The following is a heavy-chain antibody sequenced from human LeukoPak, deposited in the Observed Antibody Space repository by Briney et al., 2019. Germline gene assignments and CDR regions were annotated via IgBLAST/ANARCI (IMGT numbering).Heavy chain of an antibody. CDR3: ARDQYDSSGYYYLDP. D-gene: IGHD3-22*01. CDR1: GGSISSGNYY. Sequence: SQTLSLTCTVSGGSISSGNYYWSWIRQPAGKGLEWLGRIYTSGSTNYNPSLKSRVTISVDTSKNQFSLKLSSVTAADTAVYYCARDQYDSSGYYYLDPWGQGTLVTVSS. CDR2: IYTSGST. J-gene: IGHJ5*02. V-gene: IGHV4-61*02.